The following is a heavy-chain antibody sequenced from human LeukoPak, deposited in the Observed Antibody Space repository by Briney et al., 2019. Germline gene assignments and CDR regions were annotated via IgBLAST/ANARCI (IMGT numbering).Heavy chain of an antibody. D-gene: IGHD3-10*01. J-gene: IGHJ6*02. V-gene: IGHV3-74*01. CDR3: AKNYESGRGVPYGMDV. CDR1: GFTFSSYW. CDR2: INSDGSST. Sequence: PGGSLRLSCAASGFTFSSYWMHWVRQAPGKGLVWVSRINSDGSSTTYADSVKGRFTISRDNSKNTLYLQMSSLRGEDTAVYYCAKNYESGRGVPYGMDVWGQGTTVTVSS.